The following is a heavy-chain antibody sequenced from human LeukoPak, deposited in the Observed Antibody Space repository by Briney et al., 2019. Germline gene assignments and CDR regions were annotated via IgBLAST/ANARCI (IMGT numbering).Heavy chain of an antibody. V-gene: IGHV4-39*01. CDR3: ARRASDYYDSSGYYQLYPFDY. CDR2: IYFRGST. Sequence: SETLSLTCTVSGGSISSSSYYWGWIRQPPGKGLEWIGSIYFRGSTSSNPSLKSRVTISVDTSKDQSSLKLSSVTAAGTAVYYCARRASDYYDSSGYYQLYPFDYWGQGTLVTVSS. CDR1: GGSISSSSYY. J-gene: IGHJ4*02. D-gene: IGHD3-22*01.